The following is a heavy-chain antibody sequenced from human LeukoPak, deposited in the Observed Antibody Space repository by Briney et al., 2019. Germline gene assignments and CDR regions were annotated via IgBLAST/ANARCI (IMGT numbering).Heavy chain of an antibody. CDR1: GFTFSNYA. V-gene: IGHV3-30-3*01. CDR3: ARDNYGSDY. D-gene: IGHD3-10*01. Sequence: PGRSLRLSCAASGFTFSNYAMHWVRQAPGKGPEWVAVISYDGSNKYYADSVKGRFTISRDNSKNTLYLQVNSLRAEDTAVYYCARDNYGSDYWGQGTLVTVSS. CDR2: ISYDGSNK. J-gene: IGHJ4*02.